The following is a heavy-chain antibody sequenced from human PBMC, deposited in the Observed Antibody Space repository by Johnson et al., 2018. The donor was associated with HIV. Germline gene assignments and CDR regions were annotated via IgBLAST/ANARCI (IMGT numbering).Heavy chain of an antibody. CDR2: IRWNSGSI. CDR3: AKEGPGVFGVALDI. D-gene: IGHD3-16*01. J-gene: IGHJ3*02. V-gene: IGHV3-9*01. Sequence: VQLVESGGGLVQPVRSLRLSCAASGFTFDDYAMHWVRQAPGKGLEWVAGIRWNSGSIGYADSVKGRFPISRDNSKNTLSLQINSLRAEDTAVYYCAKEGPGVFGVALDIWGQGTMVTVSS. CDR1: GFTFDDYA.